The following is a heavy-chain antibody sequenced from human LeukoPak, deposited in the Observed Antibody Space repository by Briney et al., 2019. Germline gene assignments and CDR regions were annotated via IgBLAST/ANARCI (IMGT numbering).Heavy chain of an antibody. CDR1: GYTFTSYG. Sequence: ASVKVSCKASGYTFTSYGISWVRQAPGQGLEWMGWISAYNGNTNYAQKLQGRVTMTTDTSTSTAYMELSSQRSEDIDVYYCARLAYSSGWYSYYYYYMDVWGKGTTVTVSS. CDR3: ARLAYSSGWYSYYYYYMDV. V-gene: IGHV1-18*03. CDR2: ISAYNGNT. J-gene: IGHJ6*03. D-gene: IGHD6-19*01.